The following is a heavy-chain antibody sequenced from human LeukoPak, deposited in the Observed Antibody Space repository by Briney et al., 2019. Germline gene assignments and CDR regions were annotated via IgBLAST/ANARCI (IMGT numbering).Heavy chain of an antibody. CDR3: AKGQMGYFDY. V-gene: IGHV3-30*18. CDR1: GFTFSDYY. J-gene: IGHJ4*02. Sequence: GGSLRLSCAASGFTFSDYYMSWIRQAPGKGLEWVAVVSYDGSDKYYADSVKGRFTISRDNSKNTLSLQMNSLRAEDTAVYYCAKGQMGYFDYWGQGTLVTVSS. CDR2: VSYDGSDK. D-gene: IGHD2-8*01.